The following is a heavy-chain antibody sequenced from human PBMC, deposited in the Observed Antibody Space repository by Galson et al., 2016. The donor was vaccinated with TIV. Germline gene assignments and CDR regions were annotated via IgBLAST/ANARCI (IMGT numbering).Heavy chain of an antibody. CDR2: ISFDGNNQ. CDR1: GFIFSIYG. CDR3: AKVGARGYGDYPYYLEY. V-gene: IGHV3-30*18. J-gene: IGHJ4*02. Sequence: SLRLSCAASGFIFSIYGMHWVRQAPGKGLEWVTLISFDGNNQYYADSVKGRFTSSRDNSKNTMYLHKNSLRTEDTAVYYCAKVGARGYGDYPYYLEYWGQGTLVTVSS. D-gene: IGHD4-17*01.